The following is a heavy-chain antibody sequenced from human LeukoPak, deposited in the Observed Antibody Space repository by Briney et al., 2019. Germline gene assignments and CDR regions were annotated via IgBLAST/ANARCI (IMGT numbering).Heavy chain of an antibody. CDR2: LSYDGSNK. V-gene: IGHV3-30-3*01. J-gene: IGHJ4*02. Sequence: PGRSLRLSCAASGLTFSRYAMNWVRQAPGKGLEWVAVLSYDGSNKYYADSVRGRFTISRDNSKNTLYLQMNSLRAEDTAVYYCAGGAGIQLWLPFDYWGQGTLVTVSS. CDR3: AGGAGIQLWLPFDY. CDR1: GLTFSRYA. D-gene: IGHD5-18*01.